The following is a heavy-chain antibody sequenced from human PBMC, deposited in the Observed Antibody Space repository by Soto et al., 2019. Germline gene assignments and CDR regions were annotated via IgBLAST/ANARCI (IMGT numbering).Heavy chain of an antibody. V-gene: IGHV1-69*01. CDR2: IIPIFGTA. J-gene: IGHJ4*02. CDR1: GGTFSSYS. CDR3: ARDGGRHSGGIDY. D-gene: IGHD1-26*01. Sequence: QVQLVQSGAEVKKPGSSVKVSCKASGGTFSSYSINWVRQAPGQGLEWMGEIIPIFGTANYAQKFQGRVTITADESTRTAYMELSSLRSEYTAVYYCARDGGRHSGGIDYWGQGTLVTGSS.